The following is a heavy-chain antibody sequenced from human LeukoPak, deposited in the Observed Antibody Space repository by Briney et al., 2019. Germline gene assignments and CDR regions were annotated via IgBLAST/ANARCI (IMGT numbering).Heavy chain of an antibody. V-gene: IGHV4-34*01. CDR3: ARDSSSSEDY. CDR2: INQSGST. CDR1: GGSFSGYY. J-gene: IGHJ4*02. Sequence: SETLSLTCAVYGGSFSGYYWSWIRQPPGKGLEWIGEINQSGSTNYNPSLKSRVTISVDTSKNQFSLKLSSVTAADTAVYYCARDSSSSEDYWGQGTLVTVSS. D-gene: IGHD6-6*01.